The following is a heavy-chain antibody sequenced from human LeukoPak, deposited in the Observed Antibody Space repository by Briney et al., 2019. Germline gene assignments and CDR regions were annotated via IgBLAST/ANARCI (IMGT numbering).Heavy chain of an antibody. J-gene: IGHJ4*02. Sequence: GGSLRLSCTASGFTFSSVWMTWVRQAPGKGLELVGRIKSRTDGETTDYAAPVKGRFSISRDDSENTLYLQMNSLKNEDTAVYFCTTVHGAGPVNFDYWGQGSLVTVSS. CDR1: GFTFSSVW. CDR2: IKSRTDGETT. V-gene: IGHV3-15*01. CDR3: TTVHGAGPVNFDY. D-gene: IGHD3-16*01.